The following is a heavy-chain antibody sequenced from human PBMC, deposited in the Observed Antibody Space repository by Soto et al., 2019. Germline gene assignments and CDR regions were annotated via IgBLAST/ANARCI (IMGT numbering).Heavy chain of an antibody. CDR1: GYSFTTYG. CDR2: ISAYNGNT. Sequence: QVQLVQSGGEVKKPGASVKVSCKTSGYSFTTYGISWVRQAPGQGLEWMGWISAYNGNTNYAQKLQDRVTMTIDTSTSTAYMELRSLRSDDTAVYYCASEGPAPYYYYGMDVWGQGSTVTVSS. J-gene: IGHJ6*02. V-gene: IGHV1-18*01. CDR3: ASEGPAPYYYYGMDV.